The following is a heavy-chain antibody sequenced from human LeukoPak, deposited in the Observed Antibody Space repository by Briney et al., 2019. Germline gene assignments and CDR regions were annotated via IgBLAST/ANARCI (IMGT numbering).Heavy chain of an antibody. D-gene: IGHD3-10*01. J-gene: IGHJ5*02. CDR2: VYYSGTT. Sequence: SETLSLTCNVSNGSITSYYGAWIRQSPRKGLEWIGYVYYSGTTNYNPSLKSRVTISVDTSKNQFSLKLSSVTTADTAVYYCAWGVGYASRNWFDPWGHGILVTVSS. V-gene: IGHV4-59*01. CDR3: AWGVGYASRNWFDP. CDR1: NGSITSYY.